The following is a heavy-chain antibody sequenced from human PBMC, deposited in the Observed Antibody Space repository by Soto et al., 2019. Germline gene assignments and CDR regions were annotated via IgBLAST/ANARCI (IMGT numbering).Heavy chain of an antibody. CDR2: IYYGGNT. J-gene: IGHJ3*02. CDR3: ARARWYDAFDI. D-gene: IGHD2-15*01. Sequence: SETLSLTCAVSGFFISSGHYWGWIRKPPGKGLEWVGSIYYGGNTYYNPSLKSRVAISVDMSKNEFSLNLSSVTAADTAVYYCARARWYDAFDIWGQGTLVTVS. V-gene: IGHV4-38-2*01. CDR1: GFFISSGHY.